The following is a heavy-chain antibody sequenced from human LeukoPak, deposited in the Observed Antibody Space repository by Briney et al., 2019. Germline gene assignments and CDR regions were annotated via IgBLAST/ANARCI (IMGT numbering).Heavy chain of an antibody. V-gene: IGHV4-39*07. Sequence: PSETLSLTCTVSSGSISTSNYYWGWVRQPPGKALEWIGEINHSGSTNYNPSLKSRVTMSVDTSKNQFSLKLSSVTAADTAVYYCASSGGRWWGQGTMVTVSS. D-gene: IGHD3-10*01. CDR1: SGSISTSNYY. CDR2: INHSGST. CDR3: ASSGGRW. J-gene: IGHJ3*01.